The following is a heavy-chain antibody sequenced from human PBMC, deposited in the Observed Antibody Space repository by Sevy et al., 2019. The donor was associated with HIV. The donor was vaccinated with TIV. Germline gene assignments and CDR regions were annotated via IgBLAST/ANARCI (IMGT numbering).Heavy chain of an antibody. CDR3: ARGSGVAFDY. CDR1: GFPFSSHW. Sequence: GGSLRLSCEASGFPFSSHWMHWFRQGPGQGLVWVSGINSDDTSIPYADSVKGRLTISRDNVKNTLYLQMSSLRAEDTALYYCARGSGVAFDYWGQGTLVTVSS. J-gene: IGHJ4*02. V-gene: IGHV3-74*01. CDR2: INSDDTSI. D-gene: IGHD3-10*01.